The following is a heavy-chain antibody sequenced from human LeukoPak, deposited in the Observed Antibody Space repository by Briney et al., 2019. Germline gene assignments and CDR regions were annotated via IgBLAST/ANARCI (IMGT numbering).Heavy chain of an antibody. CDR2: INTNTGNP. CDR1: GYTFTNYA. J-gene: IGHJ4*02. CDR3: ARGGRFLFDS. D-gene: IGHD3-3*01. Sequence: ASVKVSCKASGYTFTNYAMNWVRQAPGQGLEWMGWINTNTGNPTYAQGFTGRFVFPLDTSVSTAYLQISSLKAEDTAVYFCARGGRFLFDSWGQGTLVTVSS. V-gene: IGHV7-4-1*02.